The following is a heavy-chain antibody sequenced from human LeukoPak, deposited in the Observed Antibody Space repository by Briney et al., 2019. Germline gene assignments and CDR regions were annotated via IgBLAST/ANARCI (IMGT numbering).Heavy chain of an antibody. Sequence: SETLSLTCTVSGYSISSGYYWGWIRQPPGKGLEWIGSIYHSGSTYYNPSLKSRVTISVDTSKNQFSLKLSSVTAADTAVYYCASIMITFGGVIVSVTTRLDYWGQGTLVTVSS. J-gene: IGHJ4*02. CDR1: GYSISSGYY. V-gene: IGHV4-38-2*02. D-gene: IGHD3-16*02. CDR2: IYHSGST. CDR3: ASIMITFGGVIVSVTTRLDY.